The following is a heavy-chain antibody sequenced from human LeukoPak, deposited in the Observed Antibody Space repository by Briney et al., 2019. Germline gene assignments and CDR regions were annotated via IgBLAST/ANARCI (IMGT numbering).Heavy chain of an antibody. V-gene: IGHV3-13*01. CDR3: ARDKKLGGSGSYFLYYYYYYMDV. Sequence: GGSLRLSCAASGFTFSSYDMHWVRQATGKGLEWVSAIDTAGDTYYPGSVKGRLTISRENAKNSLYLQMNSLRAEDTAVYYCARDKKLGGSGSYFLYYYYYYMDVWGKGTTVTISS. J-gene: IGHJ6*03. D-gene: IGHD3-10*01. CDR1: GFTFSSYD. CDR2: IDTAGDT.